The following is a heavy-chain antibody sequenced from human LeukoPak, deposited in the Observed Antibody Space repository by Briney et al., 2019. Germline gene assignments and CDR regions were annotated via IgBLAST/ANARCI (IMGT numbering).Heavy chain of an antibody. J-gene: IGHJ4*02. CDR2: ISSSGSTI. CDR3: ASYGSGSYPIPYYFDY. V-gene: IGHV3-48*03. Sequence: GGSLRLSCAASGFTFSSYEMNWVRQAPGKGLEGVSYISSSGSTIYYADSVKGRFTISRDNAKNSLYLQMNSLRAEDTAVYYCASYGSGSYPIPYYFDYWGQGTLVTVSS. CDR1: GFTFSSYE. D-gene: IGHD3-10*01.